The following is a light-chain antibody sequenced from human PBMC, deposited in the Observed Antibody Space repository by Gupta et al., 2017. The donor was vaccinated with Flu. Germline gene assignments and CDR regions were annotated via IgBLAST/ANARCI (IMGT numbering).Light chain of an antibody. J-gene: IGKJ2*01. CDR3: QVDGSPHT. CDR1: QSVSSSY. Sequence: EIVLTQSPGTLSLSPGERATLSCRASQSVSSSYLAWYQQKPGQAPRLLIYGASSRATGIPDRFSGGGSGTDFTLTISRLEPEDFAVYYWQVDGSPHTFGQGTKLEIK. CDR2: GAS. V-gene: IGKV3-20*01.